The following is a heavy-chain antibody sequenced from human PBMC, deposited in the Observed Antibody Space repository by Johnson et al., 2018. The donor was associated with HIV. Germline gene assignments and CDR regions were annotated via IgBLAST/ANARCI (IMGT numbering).Heavy chain of an antibody. CDR1: GLSFSNFG. Sequence: QMQLVESGGGVVQPGKSLTLSCVGSGLSFSNFGIHWVRQAPGKGPEWVAVIWYDGGNKYYADSVKGRFTIYRDNSKNTLYLQMKSLRAEDTAVYYCARVAFGSSYLDVFDIWSQGTMVTVSS. CDR2: IWYDGGNK. V-gene: IGHV3-33*08. CDR3: ARVAFGSSYLDVFDI. D-gene: IGHD3-16*01. J-gene: IGHJ3*02.